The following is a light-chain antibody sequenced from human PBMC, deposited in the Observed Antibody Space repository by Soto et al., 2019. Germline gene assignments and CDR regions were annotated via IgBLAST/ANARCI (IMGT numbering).Light chain of an antibody. Sequence: DTQLTQSPSTLSASVGDRVTLTCRASQSLNSRLAWYQQRPGKAPKLLIFDASTLESGVPSRFSGSGSGTEFTLTISSLRPDDVATYYCQKYNSAPLTFGGGTKVDIK. CDR2: DAS. J-gene: IGKJ4*01. CDR1: QSLNSR. CDR3: QKYNSAPLT. V-gene: IGKV1-5*01.